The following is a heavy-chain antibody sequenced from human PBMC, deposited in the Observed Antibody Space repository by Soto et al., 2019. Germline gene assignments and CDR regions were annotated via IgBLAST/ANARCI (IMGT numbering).Heavy chain of an antibody. V-gene: IGHV3-23*01. CDR3: AKETYYFDSTGYPPDY. D-gene: IGHD3-22*01. CDR1: GFTFSNYV. J-gene: IGHJ4*02. Sequence: PGGSLRLSCAASGFTFSNYVMSWVRQAPGKGLEWVSFICCSGDNTYYADSVKGRFTISRDNSKNTLYLQMNSLRAEDTAVFYCAKETYYFDSTGYPPDYLGQGTLVTGS. CDR2: ICCSGDNT.